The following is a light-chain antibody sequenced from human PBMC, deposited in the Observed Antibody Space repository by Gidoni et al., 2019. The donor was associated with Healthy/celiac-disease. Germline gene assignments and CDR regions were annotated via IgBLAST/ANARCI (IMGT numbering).Light chain of an antibody. Sequence: ETVLTQFPGTQYLSPGEKATLSCKASQSVSSSYLAWYQQKTGQAPRLLNYGATSRATGIPDRFSGSGSEKDFTLTISRLEPEDYAVYYCQQYGSSPRWTFGQGTKVEIK. CDR2: GAT. V-gene: IGKV3-20*01. J-gene: IGKJ1*01. CDR3: QQYGSSPRWT. CDR1: QSVSSSY.